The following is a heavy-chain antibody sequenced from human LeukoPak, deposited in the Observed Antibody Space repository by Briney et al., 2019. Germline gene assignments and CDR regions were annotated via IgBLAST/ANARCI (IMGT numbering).Heavy chain of an antibody. J-gene: IGHJ4*02. D-gene: IGHD5-18*01. V-gene: IGHV5-51*03. CDR1: GYIFTSYW. CDR3: ARRLSGYSSN. Sequence: GESLTLSCTGSGYIFTSYWIGWVRQMPGKGLEWMGIIYPGDSDTRYSQSFQGQVTISADKSISTAYLQWSSLKASDTAMYYCARRLSGYSSNWGQGTLVTVSS. CDR2: IYPGDSDT.